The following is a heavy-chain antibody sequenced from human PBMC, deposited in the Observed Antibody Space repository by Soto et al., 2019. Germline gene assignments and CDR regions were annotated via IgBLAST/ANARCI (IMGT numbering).Heavy chain of an antibody. D-gene: IGHD1-20*01. V-gene: IGHV3-48*03. J-gene: IGHJ6*02. CDR1: GFTFSSYE. CDR3: ARALTGTIKYYYYGMDV. CDR2: ISSSGSTR. Sequence: PGGSLRLSCAASGFTFSSYEMNWVRQAPGKGLEWVSYISSSGSTRYYADSVKGRFTISRDNAKNSLYLQMNSLRAEDTAVYYCARALTGTIKYYYYGMDVWGQGTTVTVSS.